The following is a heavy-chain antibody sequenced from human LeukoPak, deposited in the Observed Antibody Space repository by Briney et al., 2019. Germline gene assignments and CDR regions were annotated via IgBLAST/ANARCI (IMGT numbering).Heavy chain of an antibody. CDR3: ARGFTPRPPVVVITLVIRGYYYYMDV. D-gene: IGHD3-22*01. Sequence: GASVKVSCKASGYTFTGYYMHWVRQAPGQGLEWMGWINPNSGGTNYAQKSQGRVTMTRDTSISTAYMELSRLRSDDTAVYYCARGFTPRPPVVVITLVIRGYYYYMDVWGKGTTVTISS. CDR2: INPNSGGT. V-gene: IGHV1-2*02. J-gene: IGHJ6*03. CDR1: GYTFTGYY.